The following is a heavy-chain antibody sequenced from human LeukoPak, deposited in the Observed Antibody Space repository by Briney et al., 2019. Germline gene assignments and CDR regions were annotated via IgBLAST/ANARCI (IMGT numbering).Heavy chain of an antibody. Sequence: GGSLRLSCAASGFTFSSYSMNWVRQAPGKGLEWVSYISSSSSTIYYADSVKGRFTISRDNAKNSLYLQMNSLRAEDTAVYYCARAGDYDFWTQDYWGQGTLVTVSS. V-gene: IGHV3-48*01. D-gene: IGHD3-3*01. CDR1: GFTFSSYS. CDR2: ISSSSSTI. J-gene: IGHJ4*02. CDR3: ARAGDYDFWTQDY.